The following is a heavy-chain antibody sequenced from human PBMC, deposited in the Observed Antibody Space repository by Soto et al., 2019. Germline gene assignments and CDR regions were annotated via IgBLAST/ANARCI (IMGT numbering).Heavy chain of an antibody. CDR1: GDSVSSNSAA. CDR2: TYYRSKWYN. CDR3: ARERGSDTAMVTNYYYYGMDV. J-gene: IGHJ6*02. D-gene: IGHD5-18*01. V-gene: IGHV6-1*01. Sequence: PSQTLSLTCAISGDSVSSNSAAWNWIRQSPSRGLEWLGRTYYRSKWYNDYAVSVKSRITINPDTSKNQFSLQLNSVTPEDTAVYYCARERGSDTAMVTNYYYYGMDVWGQGTTVTVSS.